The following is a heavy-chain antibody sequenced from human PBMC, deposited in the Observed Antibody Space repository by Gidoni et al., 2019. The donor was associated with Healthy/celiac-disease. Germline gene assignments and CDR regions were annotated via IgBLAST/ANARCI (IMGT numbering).Heavy chain of an antibody. V-gene: IGHV3-30-3*01. D-gene: IGHD3-9*01. J-gene: IGHJ4*02. CDR3: ARTRLRYFDGLLSGGGDFDY. CDR2: ISYDGSNK. Sequence: QVQLVESGGGVVQPGRSLRLSCAASGFTFISYAMHWVRQAPGKGLGGVAVISYDGSNKYYADSVKVRFTVSRDNSKNRLYLQMNSRRAEDTALYYCARTRLRYFDGLLSGGGDFDYWGQGTLVTVSS. CDR1: GFTFISYA.